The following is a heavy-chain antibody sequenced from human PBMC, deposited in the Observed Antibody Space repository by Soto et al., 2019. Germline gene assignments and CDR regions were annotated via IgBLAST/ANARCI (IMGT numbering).Heavy chain of an antibody. D-gene: IGHD3-22*01. CDR3: ARVRDYYDSSGYYSSTYFDY. V-gene: IGHV1-69*13. Sequence: SVKVSCKASGGTFSSYAISWVRQAPGQGLEWMGGIIPIFGTANYAQKFQGRVTITADESTSTAYMELSSLRSEDTAVYYCARVRDYYDSSGYYSSTYFDYWGQGTLVTVSS. CDR2: IIPIFGTA. J-gene: IGHJ4*02. CDR1: GGTFSSYA.